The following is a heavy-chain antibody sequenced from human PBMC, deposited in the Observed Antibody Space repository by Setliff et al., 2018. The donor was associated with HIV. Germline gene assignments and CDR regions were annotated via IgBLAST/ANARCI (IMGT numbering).Heavy chain of an antibody. V-gene: IGHV4-34*03. CDR1: DVSLIGYY. Sequence: SETLSLTCAVHDVSLIGYYWTWIRQPPGRGLEWIGNIYHSGGTHYNPSLRSRVTISVDTSKNHFSLKLSSVTAADTAVFYCSVIDYWGQGTLVTVSS. J-gene: IGHJ4*02. CDR3: SVIDY. CDR2: IYHSGGT.